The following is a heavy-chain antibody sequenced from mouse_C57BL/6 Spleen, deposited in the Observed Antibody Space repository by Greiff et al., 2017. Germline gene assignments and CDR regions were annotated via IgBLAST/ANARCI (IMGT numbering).Heavy chain of an antibody. J-gene: IGHJ4*01. CDR2: INPNNGGT. V-gene: IGHV1-26*01. D-gene: IGHD1-1*01. Sequence: EVQLQQSGPELVKPGASVKISCKASGYTFTDYYMNWVKQSHGKSLEWIGDINPNNGGTSYNQKFKGKATLTVDKSSSTAYMELRSLTSEDSAVYYCARSAYYGSSYNAMDYWGQGTSVTVSS. CDR1: GYTFTDYY. CDR3: ARSAYYGSSYNAMDY.